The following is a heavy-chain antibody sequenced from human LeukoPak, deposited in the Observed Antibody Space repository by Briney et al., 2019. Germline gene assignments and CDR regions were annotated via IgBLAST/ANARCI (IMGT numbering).Heavy chain of an antibody. V-gene: IGHV1-18*01. Sequence: ASVKVSCKASGYTFTSYGISWVRQAPGQGLEWMGWISAYNGNTNYAQKLQGRVTMTTDTSTSTAYMELRSLRSDDTAVYYCARDRVYDFWSGYYAFDIWGQGTMVTVSP. CDR1: GYTFTSYG. CDR2: ISAYNGNT. D-gene: IGHD3-3*01. CDR3: ARDRVYDFWSGYYAFDI. J-gene: IGHJ3*02.